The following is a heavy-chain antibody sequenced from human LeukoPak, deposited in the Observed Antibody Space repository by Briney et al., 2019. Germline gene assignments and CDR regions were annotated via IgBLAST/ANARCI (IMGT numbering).Heavy chain of an antibody. CDR3: VRDVGAVRGEVYFDY. D-gene: IGHD3-10*01. V-gene: IGHV3-21*06. CDR1: GFTFSSYN. CDR2: ITGSGPYM. Sequence: GGSLSLSCAASGFTFSSYNMNWVRQAPGKGLEWVSSITGSGPYMLYADSVKHRFTISRDNTKNLLYLEMNSLRAEDTAMYFCVRDVGAVRGEVYFDYWGQGTLVTVSS. J-gene: IGHJ4*02.